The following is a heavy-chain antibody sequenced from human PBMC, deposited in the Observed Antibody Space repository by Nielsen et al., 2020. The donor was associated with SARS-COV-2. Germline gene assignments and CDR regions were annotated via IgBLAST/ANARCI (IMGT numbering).Heavy chain of an antibody. CDR1: GFTFSSYA. Sequence: GESLKISCAASGFTFSSYAMNWVRQAPGKGLEWVSYISSSSSTIYYADSVKGRFTISRDNAKNSLYLQMNSLRDEDTAVYYCASRHDSSGYYAFDYWGQGTLVTVSS. J-gene: IGHJ4*02. D-gene: IGHD3-22*01. CDR3: ASRHDSSGYYAFDY. V-gene: IGHV3-48*02. CDR2: ISSSSSTI.